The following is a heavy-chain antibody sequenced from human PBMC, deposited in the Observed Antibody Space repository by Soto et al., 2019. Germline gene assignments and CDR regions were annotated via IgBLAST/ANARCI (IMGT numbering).Heavy chain of an antibody. J-gene: IGHJ4*02. CDR1: GFSLTTDAVG. CDR2: IYWDDDK. D-gene: IGHD1-1*01. Sequence: QITLKESGPTLVKPTQTLTLTCTFSGFSLTTDAVGVGWIRQPPGKALEWLALIYWDDDKRYSPALKSRLTIINDASRNQVVLTLTNMDPADTATYYCAHVYWVAAGIRYYFDYWGQGTLVTVSS. V-gene: IGHV2-5*02. CDR3: AHVYWVAAGIRYYFDY.